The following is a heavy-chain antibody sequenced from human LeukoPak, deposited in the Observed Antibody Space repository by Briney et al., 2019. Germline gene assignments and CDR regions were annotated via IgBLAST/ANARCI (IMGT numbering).Heavy chain of an antibody. CDR2: ISSNGGST. CDR1: GFTFSSYA. J-gene: IGHJ6*03. CDR3: ARFRYSSSLRYMDV. D-gene: IGHD6-13*01. V-gene: IGHV3-64*01. Sequence: QTGGSLRLSCAASGFTFSSYAMHWVRQAPGKGLEYVSAISSNGGSTYYANSVKGRFTISRDNSKNTLYLQMGSLRAEDMAVYYCARFRYSSSLRYMDVWGKGTTVTVSS.